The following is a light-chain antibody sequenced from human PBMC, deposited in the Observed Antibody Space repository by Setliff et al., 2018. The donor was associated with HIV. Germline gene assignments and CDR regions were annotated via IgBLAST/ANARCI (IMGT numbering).Light chain of an antibody. J-gene: IGLJ1*01. Sequence: QSALAQPASVSGSPGQSITISCTGTSSDIGRYNLVSWYQQSPGKAPKLMIYQATKRPAGVSNRFSGSKSGNTASLTISVLQAEDEADYYCCSNTGSNTYVFGSGTKVTVL. CDR2: QAT. CDR1: SSDIGRYNL. V-gene: IGLV2-23*01. CDR3: CSNTGSNTYV.